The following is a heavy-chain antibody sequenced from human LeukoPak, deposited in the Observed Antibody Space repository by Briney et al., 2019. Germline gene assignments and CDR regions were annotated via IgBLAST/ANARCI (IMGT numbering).Heavy chain of an antibody. CDR1: GFTFSSYA. J-gene: IGHJ6*03. V-gene: IGHV3-23*01. CDR2: ISGSGGST. Sequence: GGSLRLSCAASGFTFSSYAMSWVRQAPGKGLEWVSAISGSGGSTYYADSVKGRFTISRDNSKNTLYLQMNSLRAEDTAVYYCARSSWSIKFYYMDVWGKGTTVTVSS. CDR3: ARSSWSIKFYYMDV. D-gene: IGHD6-13*01.